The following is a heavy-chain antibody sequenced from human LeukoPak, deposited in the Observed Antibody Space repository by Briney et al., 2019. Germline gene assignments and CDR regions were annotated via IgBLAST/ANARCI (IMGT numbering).Heavy chain of an antibody. CDR2: IIPILGIA. J-gene: IGHJ3*02. D-gene: IGHD3-10*01. CDR3: AREDYYGSGSPDAFDI. CDR1: GGTFSSYA. Sequence: SVKVSCKASGGTFSSYAISWVRQAPGQGLEWMGRIIPILGIANYAQRFQGRVTITADKSTSTAYMELSSLRSEDTAVYYCAREDYYGSGSPDAFDIWGQGTMVTVSS. V-gene: IGHV1-69*04.